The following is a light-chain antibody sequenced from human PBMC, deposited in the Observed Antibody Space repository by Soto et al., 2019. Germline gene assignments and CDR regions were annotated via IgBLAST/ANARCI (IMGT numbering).Light chain of an antibody. Sequence: EIVMTPSPATLSVSPVERATLSCRASQSVSSDFAWYQQKPVQAPKLLIYGTSSRATGIPDRFSGSGSGTDFTLTISRLEPEDFAVYYCQQYTTSSWTFGQGTKVDIK. CDR3: QQYTTSSWT. CDR1: QSVSSD. J-gene: IGKJ1*01. CDR2: GTS. V-gene: IGKV3D-15*01.